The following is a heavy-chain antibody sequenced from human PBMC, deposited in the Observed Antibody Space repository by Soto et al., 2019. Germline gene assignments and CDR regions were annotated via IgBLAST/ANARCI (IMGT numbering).Heavy chain of an antibody. Sequence: GGSLRFSCEASGFKFDDYMMHWVRQAPGKGLEWISLISWDGGSIDYADSIKGRFTVSRDNSKTSLYLHMHSLASDDTAFYFCAKEGNGGSSLDSWGQGTLVTVSS. CDR1: GFKFDDYM. D-gene: IGHD2-15*01. CDR3: AKEGNGGSSLDS. J-gene: IGHJ5*01. V-gene: IGHV3-43*01. CDR2: ISWDGGSI.